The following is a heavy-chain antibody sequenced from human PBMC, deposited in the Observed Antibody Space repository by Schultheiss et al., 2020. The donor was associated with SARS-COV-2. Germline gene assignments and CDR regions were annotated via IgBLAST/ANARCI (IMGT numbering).Heavy chain of an antibody. J-gene: IGHJ3*02. CDR1: GFTFSSYA. Sequence: GGSLRLSCAASGFTFSSYAMHWVRQAPGKGLEWVAVISYDGSNKYYADSVKGRFTISRDNSKNTLYLQMNSLRAEDTAVYYCARDSGYYYVPDAFDIWGQGTMVTVSS. D-gene: IGHD3-22*01. CDR3: ARDSGYYYVPDAFDI. V-gene: IGHV3-30-3*01. CDR2: ISYDGSNK.